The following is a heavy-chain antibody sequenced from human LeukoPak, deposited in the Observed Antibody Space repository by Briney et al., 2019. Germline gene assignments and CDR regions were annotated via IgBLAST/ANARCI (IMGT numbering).Heavy chain of an antibody. Sequence: GSLRLSCAASGFTFSSYGMHWVRQAPGKGLEWVAVISYDGSNKYYSDSVKGRFTISRDNSKNTLYLQMNSLRAEDTAVYYCAKGTKLGYCSGGSCFNAFDIWGQGTMVTVSS. CDR1: GFTFSSYG. V-gene: IGHV3-30*18. CDR2: ISYDGSNK. CDR3: AKGTKLGYCSGGSCFNAFDI. D-gene: IGHD2-15*01. J-gene: IGHJ3*02.